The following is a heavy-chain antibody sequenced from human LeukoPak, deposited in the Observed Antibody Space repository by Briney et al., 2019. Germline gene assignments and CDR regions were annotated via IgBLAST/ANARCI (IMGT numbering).Heavy chain of an antibody. D-gene: IGHD3-3*01. J-gene: IGHJ4*02. CDR2: IYDTGST. CDR3: QSRFLEWLLDY. CDR1: GDSIRSNNYY. Sequence: PSETLSLTCTVSGDSIRSNNYYWGWIRQPPGKGLEWIGSIYDTGSTFYNPSLKSRVIISVDTSKNQFSLKLSSVTAADTAVYYCQSRFLEWLLDYWGQGTLVTVSS. V-gene: IGHV4-39*01.